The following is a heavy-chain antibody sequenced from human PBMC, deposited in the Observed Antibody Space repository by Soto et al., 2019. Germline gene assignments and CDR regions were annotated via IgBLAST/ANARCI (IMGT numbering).Heavy chain of an antibody. V-gene: IGHV3-30-3*01. CDR3: ARGAAMVVYYYYGMDV. CDR1: GFTFSSYA. CDR2: ISYDGSNK. J-gene: IGHJ6*02. D-gene: IGHD5-18*01. Sequence: VGSLRLSCAASGFTFSSYAMHWVRQAPGKGLEWVAVISYDGSNKYYADSVKGRFTISRDNSKNTLYLQMNSLRAEDTAVYYCARGAAMVVYYYYGMDVWGQGTTVTVSS.